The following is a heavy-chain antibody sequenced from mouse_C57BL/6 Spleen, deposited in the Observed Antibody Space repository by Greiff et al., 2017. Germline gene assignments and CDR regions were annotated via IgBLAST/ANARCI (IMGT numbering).Heavy chain of an antibody. J-gene: IGHJ4*01. V-gene: IGHV2-2*01. CDR2: IWSGGST. CDR3: ALKALYDYDAMDY. D-gene: IGHD2-3*01. CDR1: GFSLTSYG. Sequence: VQLVESGPGLVQPSQSLSITCTVSGFSLTSYGVHCVRQSPGKGLEWLGVIWSGGSTDYNAAFISRLSISKDNSKSQVFFKMNSLQADDTAIYYCALKALYDYDAMDYWGQGTSVTVSS.